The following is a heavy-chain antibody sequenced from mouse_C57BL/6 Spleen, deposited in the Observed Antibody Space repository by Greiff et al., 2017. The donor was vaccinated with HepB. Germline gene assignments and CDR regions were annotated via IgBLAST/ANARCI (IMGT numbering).Heavy chain of an antibody. J-gene: IGHJ2*01. Sequence: VQLVESGAELVKPGASVKISCKASGYAFSSYWMNWVKQRPGKGLEWIGQIYPGDGDTNYNGKFKGKATLTADKSSSTAYMQLSSLTSEDSAVYFCARRRYYYGSSHFDYWGQGITLTVSS. D-gene: IGHD1-1*01. CDR2: IYPGDGDT. V-gene: IGHV1-80*01. CDR3: ARRRYYYGSSHFDY. CDR1: GYAFSSYW.